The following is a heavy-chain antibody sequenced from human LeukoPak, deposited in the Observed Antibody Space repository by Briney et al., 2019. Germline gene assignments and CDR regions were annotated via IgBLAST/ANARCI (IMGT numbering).Heavy chain of an antibody. CDR3: AGSTQEGTLDY. J-gene: IGHJ4*02. V-gene: IGHV7-4-1*02. Sequence: ASVKVSCKASGYTFTSYAMNWVRQAPGQGLEWMGWINTNTGNPTYAQGFTGRFVFPLDTSVSTAYLQISSLKAEDTAVYYCAGSTQEGTLDYWGQGTLVTVSS. CDR1: GYTFTSYA. CDR2: INTNTGNP.